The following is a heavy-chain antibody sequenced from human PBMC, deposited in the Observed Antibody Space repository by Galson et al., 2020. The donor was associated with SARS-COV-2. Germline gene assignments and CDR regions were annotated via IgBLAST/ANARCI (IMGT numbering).Heavy chain of an antibody. D-gene: IGHD2-15*01. CDR3: ARDNFCSGGSCYPAVVDY. CDR1: GGSISSSGYY. V-gene: IGHV4-39*07. J-gene: IGHJ4*02. CDR2: IYYSGST. Sequence: ASETLSLTCTVSGGSISSSGYYWGWIRQPPGKGLECIGSIYYSGSTYYNPSLKSRVTMSVDTSKNKFSLRLSSVTAADTAVYYCARDNFCSGGSCYPAVVDYWGQGTLVTVSS.